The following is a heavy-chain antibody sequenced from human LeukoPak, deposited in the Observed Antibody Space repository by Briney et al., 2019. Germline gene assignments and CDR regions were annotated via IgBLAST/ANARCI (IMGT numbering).Heavy chain of an antibody. V-gene: IGHV4-39*01. CDR1: GGSISSSSYY. CDR2: IYYSGST. J-gene: IGHJ4*02. D-gene: IGHD4-17*01. Sequence: ASETLSLTCTVSGGSISSSSYYWGWIRQPPGKGLEWIGSIYYSGSTYYNPSLKSRVTISVDTSKNQFSLKLSSVTAADTAVYYCARHPLYGDQIFDYWGQGTLVTVSS. CDR3: ARHPLYGDQIFDY.